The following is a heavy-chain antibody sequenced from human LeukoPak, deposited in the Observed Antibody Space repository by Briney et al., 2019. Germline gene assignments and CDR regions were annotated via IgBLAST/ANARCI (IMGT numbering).Heavy chain of an antibody. CDR3: ARQPDRRTIDM. Sequence: SETLSLTCTVSGGSISTFYWSWIRQPAGKGLEWVGRIYTSGTTNYNPSLKSRVTMAVDTSKNQFSLNLTSVTAADSAVYYCARQPDRRTIDMWGQGTMVTVSS. CDR2: IYTSGTT. D-gene: IGHD1-14*01. V-gene: IGHV4-4*07. CDR1: GGSISTFY. J-gene: IGHJ3*02.